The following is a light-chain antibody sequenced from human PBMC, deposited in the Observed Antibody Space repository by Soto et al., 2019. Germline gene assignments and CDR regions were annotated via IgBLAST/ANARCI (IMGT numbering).Light chain of an antibody. V-gene: IGKV1-39*01. Sequence: DIPMAQSPSSLSASAGDRVTITCRASQSISSYLNWYQQKPGKAPKLLIYAASSLQSGVPSRFSGSGSGTDFTLTISSLQPEDFATYYCQQSYSTPRTFGGGTKVEIK. CDR3: QQSYSTPRT. CDR1: QSISSY. CDR2: AAS. J-gene: IGKJ4*01.